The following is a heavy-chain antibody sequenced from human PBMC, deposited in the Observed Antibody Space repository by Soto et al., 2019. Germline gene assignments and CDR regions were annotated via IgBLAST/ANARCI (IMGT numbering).Heavy chain of an antibody. Sequence: GGSRSLSCAAPGFTLSRYTMHWFRQAPGRGLEWVALNSWDGGTSAYADSVKGRFTVSRDNKKSFLYLQMDSLGPDDTALYYCVKDGDNTGYYFTYYFDPWGQGAQVTVSS. CDR1: GFTLSRYT. V-gene: IGHV3-43*01. CDR2: NSWDGGTS. CDR3: VKDGDNTGYYFTYYFDP. J-gene: IGHJ5*02. D-gene: IGHD3-22*01.